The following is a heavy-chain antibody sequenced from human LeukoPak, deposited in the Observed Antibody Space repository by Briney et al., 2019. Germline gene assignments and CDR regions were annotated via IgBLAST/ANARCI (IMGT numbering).Heavy chain of an antibody. D-gene: IGHD6-19*01. CDR2: IYTSGST. V-gene: IGHV4-4*09. CDR3: ARQKWLGDPFDI. Sequence: PSETLSLTCSVSGGSISSYYWSWIRQPPGKGLGWIGYIYTSGSTNYNPSLKSRVTISVDTSKNQFSLKLSSVTAADTAVYYCARQKWLGDPFDIWGQGTMVTVSS. CDR1: GGSISSYY. J-gene: IGHJ3*02.